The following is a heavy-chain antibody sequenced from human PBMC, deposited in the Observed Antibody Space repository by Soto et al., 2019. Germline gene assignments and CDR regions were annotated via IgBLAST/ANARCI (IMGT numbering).Heavy chain of an antibody. V-gene: IGHV3-30-3*01. CDR3: ARDPWFISGIAVAGTGWFDP. D-gene: IGHD6-13*01. CDR2: ISYDGSNK. Sequence: QVQLVESGGGVVQPGRSLRLSCAASGFTFSSYAMHWVRQAPGKGLEWVAVISYDGSNKYYADSVKGRFTISRDNSKNTLYLQMNSLRAEDTAVYYCARDPWFISGIAVAGTGWFDPWGQGTLVTVSS. J-gene: IGHJ5*02. CDR1: GFTFSSYA.